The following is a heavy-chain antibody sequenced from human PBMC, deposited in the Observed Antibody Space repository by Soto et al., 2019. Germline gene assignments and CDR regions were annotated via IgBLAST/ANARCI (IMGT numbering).Heavy chain of an antibody. CDR1: GFTFSSYA. V-gene: IGHV3-23*01. J-gene: IGHJ4*02. D-gene: IGHD5-12*01. Sequence: PGGSLRLSCVASGFTFSSYAMSWVRQAPGKGLEWVSAISGSGGSTYYADSVKGRFTISRDNSKNTLYLQMNSLRAEDTAVYYCAKDPYRGSPNYFDYWGQGTLVTSPQ. CDR3: AKDPYRGSPNYFDY. CDR2: ISGSGGST.